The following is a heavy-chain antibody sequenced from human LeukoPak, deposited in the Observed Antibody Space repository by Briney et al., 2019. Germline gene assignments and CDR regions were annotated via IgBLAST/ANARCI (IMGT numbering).Heavy chain of an antibody. V-gene: IGHV4-34*01. Sequence: SETLSLTCAVYGGSFSGYYWSWIRQPPGKGLEWIGEINHSGSTNYNPSLKSRVTISVDTSKNQFSLKPSSVTAADTAVYYCARGLRHVYYYDSSGYKDYWGQGTLVTVSS. CDR1: GGSFSGYY. CDR3: ARGLRHVYYYDSSGYKDY. CDR2: INHSGST. D-gene: IGHD3-22*01. J-gene: IGHJ4*02.